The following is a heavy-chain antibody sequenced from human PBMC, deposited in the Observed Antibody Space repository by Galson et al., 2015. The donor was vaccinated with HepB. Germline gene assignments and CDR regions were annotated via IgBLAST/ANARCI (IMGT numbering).Heavy chain of an antibody. V-gene: IGHV3-53*01. Sequence: SLRLSCATSGFTVSGDDMSWVRQAPGKGLEWVSNIDSGHVTNYAGSVKGRFTISRDTSKNILYLQMNSLRAEDTAMYYCARGRGTLGRYSFDNWGPGTLVTVSS. CDR3: ARGRGTLGRYSFDN. J-gene: IGHJ4*02. CDR1: GFTVSGDD. CDR2: IDSGHVT. D-gene: IGHD3-16*01.